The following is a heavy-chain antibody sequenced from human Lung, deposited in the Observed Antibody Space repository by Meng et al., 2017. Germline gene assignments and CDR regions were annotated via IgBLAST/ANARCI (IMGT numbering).Heavy chain of an antibody. CDR3: ARDKPPNDV. Sequence: QVGLVESGGGLFQPGGSLRLSCAASGFTFNTYAMHWVRQAPGKGLEWVSLMSFDGAQIYYSDSVRGRFTISRDNSKNTLYLQMNSLRAEDTAVYYCARDKPPNDVWGRGTLVTVSS. CDR1: GFTFNTYA. V-gene: IGHV3-30*01. CDR2: MSFDGAQI. J-gene: IGHJ2*01.